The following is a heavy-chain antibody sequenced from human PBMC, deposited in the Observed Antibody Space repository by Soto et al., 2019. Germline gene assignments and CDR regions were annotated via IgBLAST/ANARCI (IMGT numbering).Heavy chain of an antibody. CDR1: GYSFTSYW. D-gene: IGHD6-13*01. V-gene: IGHV5-51*01. CDR3: ARQRIAAKGWFDP. CDR2: IYHGDSDT. Sequence: GESLKISCKGSGYSFTSYWIGWVRQMPGNGLEWMGIIYHGDSDTRYSPSFQGEVTISADKSISTAYLQWSSLKASDTAMYYCARQRIAAKGWFDPWGQGTLVTVSS. J-gene: IGHJ5*02.